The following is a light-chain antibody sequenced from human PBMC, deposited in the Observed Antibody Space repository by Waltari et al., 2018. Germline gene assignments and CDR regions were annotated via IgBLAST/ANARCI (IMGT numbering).Light chain of an antibody. J-gene: IGKJ4*01. Sequence: DIVMTQSPDSLAVSLGERATINCKSSQSVLHRSNMRNHLAWYHHKRGQPPKLIIYWASTRESGVPDRFSGSGSGTDFTLTINSLQSEDAAVYYCQQYYTSPALTFGGGTTVEIK. CDR1: QSVLHRSNMRNH. CDR3: QQYYTSPALT. CDR2: WAS. V-gene: IGKV4-1*01.